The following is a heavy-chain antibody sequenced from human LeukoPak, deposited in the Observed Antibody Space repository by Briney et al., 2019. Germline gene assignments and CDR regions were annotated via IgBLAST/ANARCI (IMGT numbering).Heavy chain of an antibody. Sequence: GASVKVSCKASGYTFTSYDINWVRQATGQGLEWMGWMNPNSGNTGYAQKFQGRVTITRNTSISTAYMELSSLRSEDTAVYYCARVPTTIYYYYYGMDVWGQGTTVTVSS. V-gene: IGHV1-8*03. CDR3: ARVPTTIYYYYYGMDV. CDR2: MNPNSGNT. CDR1: GYTFTSYD. J-gene: IGHJ6*02. D-gene: IGHD5-12*01.